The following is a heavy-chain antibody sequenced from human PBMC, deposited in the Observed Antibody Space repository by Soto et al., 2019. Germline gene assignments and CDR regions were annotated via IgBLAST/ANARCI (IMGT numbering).Heavy chain of an antibody. J-gene: IGHJ4*02. CDR1: GYTFSNYD. CDR3: AKVSRKGSAIDFDY. V-gene: IGHV1-8*01. Sequence: QVQLVQSGAELKKPGASVKVSCKASGYTFSNYDMNWVRQATGQGPAWIGWVNPNNGDTGYAQKFQGRVTLTTDISTPTAYMELTSLRSEDTAIYYCAKVSRKGSAIDFDYWGQGTLITVSS. CDR2: VNPNNGDT. D-gene: IGHD3-10*01.